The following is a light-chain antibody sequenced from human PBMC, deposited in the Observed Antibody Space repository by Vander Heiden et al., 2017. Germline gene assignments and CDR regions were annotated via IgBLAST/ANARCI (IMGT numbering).Light chain of an antibody. Sequence: QSVLTHPPSVSGAPGQKATISCSGRRPYTGHNYVSWYQQLPGTAPKLLIYENNKRPSGIPDRFSGSKSGTSATLGITGLQTGDEADYYCGAWDSSLSAGDVFGTGTKVTVL. J-gene: IGLJ1*01. CDR2: ENN. CDR3: GAWDSSLSAGDV. V-gene: IGLV1-51*02. CDR1: RPYTGHNY.